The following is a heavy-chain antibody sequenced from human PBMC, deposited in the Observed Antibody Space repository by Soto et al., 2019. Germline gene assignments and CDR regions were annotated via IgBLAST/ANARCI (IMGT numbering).Heavy chain of an antibody. V-gene: IGHV3-30-3*01. J-gene: IGHJ4*02. Sequence: AGGSLRLSCAASGFTFSSYAMHWVRQAPGKGLEWVAVISYDGSNKYYADSVKGRFTISRDNSKNTLYLQMNSLRAEDTAVYYCARGSDDSSGYLFDYWGQGTLVTVSS. D-gene: IGHD3-22*01. CDR1: GFTFSSYA. CDR2: ISYDGSNK. CDR3: ARGSDDSSGYLFDY.